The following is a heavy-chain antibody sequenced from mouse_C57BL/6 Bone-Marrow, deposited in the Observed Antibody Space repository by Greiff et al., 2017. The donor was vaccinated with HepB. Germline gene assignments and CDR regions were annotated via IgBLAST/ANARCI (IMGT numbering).Heavy chain of an antibody. CDR1: GYTFTSYW. D-gene: IGHD2-2*01. CDR2: IDPSDSYT. Sequence: QVQLQQPGAELVKPGASVKLYCKASGYTFTSYWMQWVKQRPGQGLEWIGEIDPSDSYTNYNQKFKGKATLTVDTSSSTAYMQLSSLTSEDSAVYYCATLYGYDGGNYAMDYWGRGTSVTVSS. V-gene: IGHV1-50*01. CDR3: ATLYGYDGGNYAMDY. J-gene: IGHJ4*01.